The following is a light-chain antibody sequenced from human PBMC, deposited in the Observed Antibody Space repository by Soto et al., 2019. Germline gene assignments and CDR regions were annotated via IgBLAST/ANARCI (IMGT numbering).Light chain of an antibody. Sequence: IVLTQSPGTLSLSPGERATLSCRASQRVTNNYLTWYQQKAGQAPRLLIYLASNRSAGTPDRFSGSGSGADVTRTINRLEPEDFAVYFCPQYGSSPWTFGQGTKVDLK. V-gene: IGKV3-20*01. CDR3: PQYGSSPWT. CDR2: LAS. J-gene: IGKJ1*01. CDR1: QRVTNNY.